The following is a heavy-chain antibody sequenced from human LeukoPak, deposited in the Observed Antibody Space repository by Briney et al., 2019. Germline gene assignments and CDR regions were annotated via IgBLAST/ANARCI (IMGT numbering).Heavy chain of an antibody. CDR3: ARDRPYYDILTGYYYYMDV. D-gene: IGHD3-9*01. CDR1: GYTFTSYG. Sequence: GASVKVSCKASGYTFTSYGISWGRQAPGQGLEWMGWISAYNGNTNYAQKLQGRVTMTTDTSTSTAYMELRSLRSDDTAVYYCARDRPYYDILTGYYYYMDVWGKGTTVTVSS. J-gene: IGHJ6*03. V-gene: IGHV1-18*01. CDR2: ISAYNGNT.